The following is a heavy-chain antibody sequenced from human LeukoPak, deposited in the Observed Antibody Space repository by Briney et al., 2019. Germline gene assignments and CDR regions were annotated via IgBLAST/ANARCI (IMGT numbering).Heavy chain of an antibody. CDR2: VNPNTGGT. Sequence: ASVKVSCKASGYTFTGYYINWVRQAPGQAPEWVGWVNPNTGGTRYAQKFQSRVTMTRDTSITTAFMELRGLTFDDTAVFYCVGEAGPLDWGQGTLVTVSS. CDR1: GYTFTGYY. J-gene: IGHJ4*02. CDR3: VGEAGPLD. V-gene: IGHV1-2*02.